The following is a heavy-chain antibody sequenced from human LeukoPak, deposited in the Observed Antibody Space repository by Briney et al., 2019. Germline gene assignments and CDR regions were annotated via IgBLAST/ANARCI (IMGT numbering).Heavy chain of an antibody. CDR3: ARDPVSTTTAGGIDY. CDR2: ISAYSGYT. D-gene: IGHD5/OR15-5a*01. V-gene: IGHV1-18*01. CDR1: GYTFTNYG. Sequence: GASVKVSCRASGYTFTNYGISWVRQAPGQGLGWMGWISAYSGYTHYAQKIQGRVTVTTEASTSTAYMELRSLTSYDTAVYYCARDPVSTTTAGGIDYWGQGTLLTVSS. J-gene: IGHJ4*02.